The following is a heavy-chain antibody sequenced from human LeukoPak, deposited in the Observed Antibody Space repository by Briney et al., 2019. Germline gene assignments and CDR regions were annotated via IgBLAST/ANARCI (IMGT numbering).Heavy chain of an antibody. CDR1: GFTVSSNY. J-gene: IGHJ6*03. Sequence: PGGSLRLSCAASGFTVSSNYMSWIRQAPGKGLEWVSYISSSGSTIYYADSVKGRFTIPRDNAKNSLYLQMNSLRAEDTAVYYCARRGYDILTGYYKGDYYYYYMDVWGKGTTVTISS. CDR2: ISSSGSTI. D-gene: IGHD3-9*01. V-gene: IGHV3-11*01. CDR3: ARRGYDILTGYYKGDYYYYYMDV.